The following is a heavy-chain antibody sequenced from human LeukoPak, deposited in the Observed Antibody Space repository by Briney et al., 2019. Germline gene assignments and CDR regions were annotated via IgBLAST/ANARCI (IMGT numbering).Heavy chain of an antibody. CDR1: GGSISSYY. CDR3: ARLAEQWLVLFGFDP. CDR2: IYYSGST. D-gene: IGHD6-19*01. V-gene: IGHV4-59*05. J-gene: IGHJ5*02. Sequence: SETLSLTCTVSGGSISSYYWSWIRQPPGKGLEWIGSIYYSGSTYYNPSLKSRVTISVDTSKNQFSLKLSSVTAADTAVYYCARLAEQWLVLFGFDPWGQGTLVTVSS.